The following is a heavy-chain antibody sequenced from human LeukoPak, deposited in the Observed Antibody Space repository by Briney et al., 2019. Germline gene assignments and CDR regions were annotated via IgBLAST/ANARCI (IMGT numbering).Heavy chain of an antibody. CDR1: GGSISSYY. D-gene: IGHD5-24*01. J-gene: IGHJ5*02. Sequence: SETLSLTCTVSGGSISSYYWSWIRQPPGKGLEWIGYIYYSGSTNYNPSLKSRVTISVDTSKNQFSLKLSSVTAADTAVYYCARVKGDGYNYGWFDPRGQGTLVTVSS. CDR2: IYYSGST. CDR3: ARVKGDGYNYGWFDP. V-gene: IGHV4-59*01.